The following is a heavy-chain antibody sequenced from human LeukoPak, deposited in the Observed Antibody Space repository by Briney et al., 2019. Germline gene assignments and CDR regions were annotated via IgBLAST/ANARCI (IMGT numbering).Heavy chain of an antibody. CDR1: VYTLTELS. D-gene: IGHD3-9*01. CDR3: ATVVRLRYFDWLLYPPFDY. Sequence: ASVKVSCKVSVYTLTELSMHWVRQAPGKGLEWMGGFDPGDGETIYAQKFQGRVTMTEDTSTDTAYMELSSLGSEDTAVYYCATVVRLRYFDWLLYPPFDYWGQGTLVTVSS. CDR2: FDPGDGET. J-gene: IGHJ4*02. V-gene: IGHV1-24*01.